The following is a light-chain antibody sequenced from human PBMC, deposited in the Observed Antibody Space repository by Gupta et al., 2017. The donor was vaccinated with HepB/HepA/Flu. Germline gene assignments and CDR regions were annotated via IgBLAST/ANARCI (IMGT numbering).Light chain of an antibody. J-gene: IGKJ4*01. V-gene: IGKV1-12*01. CDR1: QGVNNY. Sequence: DIQMTQSPSSVSASVGDRVTITCRASQGVNNYLAWYQQKPGRAPRLLIYAASSLQSGVPSRFSGSAFGTDYTLTISSLQPEDFATYYCLQTNFCPLTFGGGTKVEIK. CDR2: AAS. CDR3: LQTNFCPLT.